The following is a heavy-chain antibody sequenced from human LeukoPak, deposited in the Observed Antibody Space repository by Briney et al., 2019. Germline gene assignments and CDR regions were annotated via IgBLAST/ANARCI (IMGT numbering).Heavy chain of an antibody. Sequence: GASVKVSCKASGYTFTSYDINWVRQATGQGLEWMGWMNPNSGNTGYAQKFQGRVTMTRNTSISTAYMELSSLRSEDTAVYYCARLLCSGGSCYFDYWGQGTLVTVPS. CDR1: GYTFTSYD. V-gene: IGHV1-8*01. D-gene: IGHD2-15*01. CDR3: ARLLCSGGSCYFDY. J-gene: IGHJ4*02. CDR2: MNPNSGNT.